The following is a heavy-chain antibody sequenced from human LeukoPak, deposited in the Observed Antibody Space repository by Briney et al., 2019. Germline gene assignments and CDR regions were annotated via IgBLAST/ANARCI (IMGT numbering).Heavy chain of an antibody. CDR1: GGSISSYY. D-gene: IGHD4-23*01. CDR2: IYYSGST. J-gene: IGHJ4*02. CDR3: ARGQGGNRLDY. Sequence: PSETLSLTCTVSGGSISSYYWSWIRQPPGKGLEWIGYIYYSGSTNYNPSLKSRVTISVDTSKNQFSLKLSSVTAADTAVYYCARGQGGNRLDYWGQGTLVTVSS. V-gene: IGHV4-59*12.